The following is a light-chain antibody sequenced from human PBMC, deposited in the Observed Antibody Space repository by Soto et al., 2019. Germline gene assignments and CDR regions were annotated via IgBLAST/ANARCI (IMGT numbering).Light chain of an antibody. V-gene: IGKV3-15*01. CDR3: QHYKYWPFT. CDR2: DTS. J-gene: IGKJ4*01. Sequence: EIVMTQSPATLSVSPGERATLSCRASQSFSTSLAWYQQKPGQDPRLLLYDTSARPTGIPAMFSGSGSGTEFTLTISILQSEDFAVYYCQHYKYWPFTFVGGTKLEI. CDR1: QSFSTS.